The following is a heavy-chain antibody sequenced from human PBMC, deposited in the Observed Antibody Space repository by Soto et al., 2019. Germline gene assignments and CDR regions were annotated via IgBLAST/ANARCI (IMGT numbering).Heavy chain of an antibody. CDR2: IIPIFGTA. CDR1: GGTFSSYA. Sequence: QVQLVQSGAEVKKPGSSVKVSCKASGGTFSSYAISWVRQAPGQGLEWMGGIIPIFGTANYAQEFQGGVRITADKSTSTAYMELSSLRSEDTAVYYCAMVSGYANYFDYWGQGTLVTVSS. V-gene: IGHV1-69*06. D-gene: IGHD5-12*01. CDR3: AMVSGYANYFDY. J-gene: IGHJ4*02.